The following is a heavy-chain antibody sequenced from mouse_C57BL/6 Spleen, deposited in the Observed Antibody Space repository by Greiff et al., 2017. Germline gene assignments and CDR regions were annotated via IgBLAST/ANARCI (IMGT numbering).Heavy chain of an antibody. D-gene: IGHD1-1*01. CDR2: IYWDDDK. V-gene: IGHV8-12*01. J-gene: IGHJ4*01. CDR1: GFSLSTSGMG. CDR3: ASYGSSFLGYYAMDY. Sequence: QVTLKESGPGILQSSQTLSLTCSFSGFSLSTSGMGVSWIRQPSGKGLEWLAHIYWDDDKRYNPSLKSRLTISKDTSRNQVFLKITSVDTADTATYYCASYGSSFLGYYAMDYWGQGTSVTVSS.